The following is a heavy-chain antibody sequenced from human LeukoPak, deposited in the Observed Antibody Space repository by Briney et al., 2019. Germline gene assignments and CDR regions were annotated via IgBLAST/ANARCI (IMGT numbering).Heavy chain of an antibody. V-gene: IGHV1-18*01. D-gene: IGHD5-18*01. CDR3: ARDKGRAYSYGYVDY. CDR2: ISPYNGNT. CDR1: GYTFTSYD. J-gene: IGHJ4*02. Sequence: GASVKVSCKASGYTFTSYDINWVRQAPGQGLEWMGWISPYNGNTNYAQKLQGRVTMTTDTSTNTAYMELRSLRSDDTAVYYCARDKGRAYSYGYVDYWGQGTLVTVS.